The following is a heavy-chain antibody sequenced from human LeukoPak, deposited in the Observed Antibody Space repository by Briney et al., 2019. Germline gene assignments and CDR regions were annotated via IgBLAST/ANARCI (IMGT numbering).Heavy chain of an antibody. Sequence: SVKVSCKASGGTFSSYVISWVRQAPGQGLEWMGGNIPIFGTANYAQKFQGRVTITADESTSTASMELSSLGSEDTAVYYCATGPSDDYGDYNAFDIWGQGTMVTVSS. V-gene: IGHV1-69*13. J-gene: IGHJ3*02. D-gene: IGHD4-17*01. CDR3: ATGPSDDYGDYNAFDI. CDR2: NIPIFGTA. CDR1: GGTFSSYV.